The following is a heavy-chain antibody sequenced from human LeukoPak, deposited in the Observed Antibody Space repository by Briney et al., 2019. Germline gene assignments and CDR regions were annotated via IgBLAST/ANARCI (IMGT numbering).Heavy chain of an antibody. D-gene: IGHD2-2*01. CDR2: ISSSGSTI. J-gene: IGHJ6*02. Sequence: GGSLRLSCAASGFTFSDYYMSWIRQAPGKGLEWVSYISSSGSTIYYADSVKGRFTISRDNAKNSLYLQMNSLRAEDTAVYYCARGVGGYCSSTSCFPYYGMDVWGQGTTVTVSS. CDR3: ARGVGGYCSSTSCFPYYGMDV. CDR1: GFTFSDYY. V-gene: IGHV3-11*01.